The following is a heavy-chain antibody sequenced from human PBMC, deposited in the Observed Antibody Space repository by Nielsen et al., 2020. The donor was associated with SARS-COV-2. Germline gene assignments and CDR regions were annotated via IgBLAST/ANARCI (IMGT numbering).Heavy chain of an antibody. D-gene: IGHD4-17*01. Sequence: GGSLRLSCAASGFILRSYAMHWVRQAPGKGLEWVTFISHDGRNKHYADSVKGRLTISRDNSKNTLYLQMNSLRAEDTAVYYCAKDLPYGDYENYYGMDVWGQGTTVTVSS. V-gene: IGHV3-30*01. J-gene: IGHJ6*02. CDR2: ISHDGRNK. CDR1: GFILRSYA. CDR3: AKDLPYGDYENYYGMDV.